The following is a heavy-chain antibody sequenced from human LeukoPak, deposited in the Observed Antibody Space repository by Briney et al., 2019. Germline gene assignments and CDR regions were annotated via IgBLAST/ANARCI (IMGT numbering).Heavy chain of an antibody. CDR1: GYTFTGYF. CDR3: ASSIVYCSSTSCYFN. J-gene: IGHJ4*02. CDR2: INPNSGGT. Sequence: ASVKVSCKASGYTFTGYFMHWVRQAPGQGLEWMGWINPNSGGTNYAQKFQGRVTMTRDTSISAAYMELSRLRSDDTAVYYCASSIVYCSSTSCYFNWGQGTLVTVSS. V-gene: IGHV1-2*02. D-gene: IGHD2-2*01.